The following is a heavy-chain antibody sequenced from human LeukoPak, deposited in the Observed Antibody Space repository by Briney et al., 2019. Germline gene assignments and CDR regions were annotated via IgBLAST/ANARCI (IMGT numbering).Heavy chain of an antibody. CDR3: AGVRGSGSEYWYIDL. V-gene: IGHV3-33*01. CDR2: IWYDGSNK. J-gene: IGHJ2*01. CDR1: GFTFSSYG. Sequence: GGSLRLSCAASGFTFSSYGMHWVRQAPGKGLEWVAIIWYDGSNKYYTDSVKGRFTISKDNPKNTLYLQMNSLRVEDTAVYYCAGVRGSGSEYWYIDLWGRGTLVSVSS. D-gene: IGHD5-12*01.